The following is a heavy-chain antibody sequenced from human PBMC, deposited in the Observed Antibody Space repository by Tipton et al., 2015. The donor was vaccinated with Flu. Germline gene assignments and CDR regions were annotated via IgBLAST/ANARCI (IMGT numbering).Heavy chain of an antibody. J-gene: IGHJ5*02. V-gene: IGHV4-38-2*02. CDR2: THYSGSP. Sequence: TLSLTCTVSGDSMRSDYFWAWIRQAPGKGLEWIGNTHYSGSPHYNPSLKSRVTISLDKSKNQFSLRLVSMTATDTAVYYCARRDYSNYVSEPKNWFDPWGQGILVTVSS. CDR3: ARRDYSNYVSEPKNWFDP. CDR1: GDSMRSDYF. D-gene: IGHD4-11*01.